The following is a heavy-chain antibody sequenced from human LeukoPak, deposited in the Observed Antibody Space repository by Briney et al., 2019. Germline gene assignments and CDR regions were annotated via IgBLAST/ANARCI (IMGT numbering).Heavy chain of an antibody. CDR2: MNPNSGNT. CDR3: ARGSDYYGSGSYVDY. J-gene: IGHJ4*02. V-gene: IGHV1-8*01. CDR1: GYTFTSYD. D-gene: IGHD3-10*01. Sequence: GASVTVSFTASGYTFTSYDINWVRQATGQGLEWMGWMNPNSGNTGYAQKFQGRVTMTRNTSISTAYMELSSLRSEDTAVYYCARGSDYYGSGSYVDYWGQGTLVTVSS.